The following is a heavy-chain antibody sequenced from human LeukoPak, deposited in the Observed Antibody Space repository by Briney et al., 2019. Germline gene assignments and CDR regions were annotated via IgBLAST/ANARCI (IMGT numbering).Heavy chain of an antibody. Sequence: SETLSLTCSVSGDSISSSGYYWGWIRQPPGKGLEWIGSVSYRGGTYYNPSLKTRVTISVDTSKNQFSLKLSSVTAADTAVYYCARDNYYDSSGPYDNWFDPWGQGTLVTVSS. J-gene: IGHJ5*02. V-gene: IGHV4-39*07. D-gene: IGHD3-22*01. CDR1: GDSISSSGYY. CDR3: ARDNYYDSSGPYDNWFDP. CDR2: VSYRGGT.